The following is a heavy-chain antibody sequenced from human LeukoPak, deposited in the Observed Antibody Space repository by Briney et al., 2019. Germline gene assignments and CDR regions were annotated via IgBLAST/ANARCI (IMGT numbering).Heavy chain of an antibody. D-gene: IGHD3-22*01. V-gene: IGHV4-34*01. J-gene: IGHJ4*02. Sequence: SETLCLTCAVYGGSFSGYYWSWIRQPPGKGLEWIGEINHSGSTNYNPSLKSRVTISVDTSKNQFSLKLSSVTAADTAVYYCARESDDSSGYYLYFDYWGQGTLVTVSS. CDR2: INHSGST. CDR1: GGSFSGYY. CDR3: ARESDDSSGYYLYFDY.